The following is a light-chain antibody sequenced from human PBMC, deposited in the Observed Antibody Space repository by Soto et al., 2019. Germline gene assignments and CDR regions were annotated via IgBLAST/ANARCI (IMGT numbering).Light chain of an antibody. CDR3: SSYTSKNTRV. CDR1: SSDVGGYNY. J-gene: IGLJ3*02. Sequence: QSVLTQPASVSGSPGQSITISCTGTSSDVGGYNYVSWYQQHPGKAPKLMIYEVSHRPSGVSNRFSGSKSANTASLTISGLQADDEADYYCSSYTSKNTRVFGGGTKLTVL. CDR2: EVS. V-gene: IGLV2-14*01.